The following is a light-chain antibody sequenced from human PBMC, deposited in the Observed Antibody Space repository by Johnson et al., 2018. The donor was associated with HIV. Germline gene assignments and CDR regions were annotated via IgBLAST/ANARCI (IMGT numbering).Light chain of an antibody. CDR3: GTWDSSLSAYV. V-gene: IGLV1-51*02. CDR1: SSNIGNNY. Sequence: QPVLTQPPSVSAAPGQKVTISCSGSSSNIGNNYVSWHQQLPRTAPNLLIYENNKRPSGIPDRFSGSKSGTSATLGLTGLQTGDEAEYYCGTWDSSLSAYVFGTGTKVTVL. CDR2: ENN. J-gene: IGLJ1*01.